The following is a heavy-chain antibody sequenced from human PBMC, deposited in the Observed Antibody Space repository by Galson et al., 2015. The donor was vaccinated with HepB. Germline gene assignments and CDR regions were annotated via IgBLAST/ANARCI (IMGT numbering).Heavy chain of an antibody. CDR2: ISGYNGNT. D-gene: IGHD3-3*01. CDR3: GREQAVTIFGVITCGVDL. J-gene: IGHJ6*02. Sequence: SVKVSCKASGYIFTDYGISWVRQAPGQGLEWMGWISGYNGNTEYAQKLQGRVSMTTDTSTNTAYMELRSLRSDDTAIYYCGREQAVTIFGVITCGVDLWGQGTAVAVSS. V-gene: IGHV1-18*04. CDR1: GYIFTDYG.